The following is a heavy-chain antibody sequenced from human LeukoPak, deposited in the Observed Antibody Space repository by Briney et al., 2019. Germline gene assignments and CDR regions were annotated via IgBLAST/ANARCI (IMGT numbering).Heavy chain of an antibody. V-gene: IGHV1-69*13. D-gene: IGHD3-10*01. CDR1: GGTFSSYA. CDR3: ARTPDGSGSYYFDY. CDR2: IIPIFGTA. Sequence: SVKVSCKASGGTFSSYAISWVRQAPGQGLEWVGGIIPIFGTANYAQKFQGRVTITADESTSTAYMELRSLRSDDTAVYYCARTPDGSGSYYFDYWGQGTLVTVSS. J-gene: IGHJ4*02.